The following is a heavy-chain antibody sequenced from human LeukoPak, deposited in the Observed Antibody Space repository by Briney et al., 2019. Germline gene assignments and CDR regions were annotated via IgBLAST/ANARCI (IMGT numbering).Heavy chain of an antibody. J-gene: IGHJ5*02. CDR1: GFTFSDYY. CDR2: IRSSGSTT. CDR3: IVFGDSNH. Sequence: TGGSLRLSCAASGFTFSDYYMSWIRQAPGKGLEWVSYIRSSGSTTYYADSVKGRFTISRDTSKNTLYLQINSLRVEDTAVYYCIVFGDSNHWGQGTLVTVSS. D-gene: IGHD4-17*01. V-gene: IGHV3-11*01.